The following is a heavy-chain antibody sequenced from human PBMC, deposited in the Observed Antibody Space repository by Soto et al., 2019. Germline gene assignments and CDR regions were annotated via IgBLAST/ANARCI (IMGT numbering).Heavy chain of an antibody. V-gene: IGHV4-59*01. CDR2: IYYSGST. CDR1: GGSISRYY. J-gene: IGHJ5*02. Sequence: SETLSLTCTVSGGSISRYYWSWIRQPPGRGLEWIGYIYYSGSTNYNPSLKSRVTISVDTSKNQFSLKLSSVTAADTAVYYCARKYCSSTSCYRHNWWFVPWGQGTLVTVSS. D-gene: IGHD2-2*01. CDR3: ARKYCSSTSCYRHNWWFVP.